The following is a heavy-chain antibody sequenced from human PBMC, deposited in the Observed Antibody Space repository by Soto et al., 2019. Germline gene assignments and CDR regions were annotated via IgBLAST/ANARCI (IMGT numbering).Heavy chain of an antibody. Sequence: QVQLVQSGAEVKKPGSSVKVSCKASGGTFSSDAISWVRQAPGQGLEWRGGIIPIFGTANYAQKFQGRVTITADESTSTAYMELSSLRSEDTAVYYCARERLGDSSSWPGAYYYGMDVWGQGTTVTVSS. D-gene: IGHD6-13*01. CDR1: GGTFSSDA. CDR3: ARERLGDSSSWPGAYYYGMDV. CDR2: IIPIFGTA. J-gene: IGHJ6*02. V-gene: IGHV1-69*01.